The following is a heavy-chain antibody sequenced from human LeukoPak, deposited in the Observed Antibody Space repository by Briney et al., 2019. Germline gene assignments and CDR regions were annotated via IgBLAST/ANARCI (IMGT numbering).Heavy chain of an antibody. Sequence: GSLRLSFAASGFTFKSYSMHWVRQAPGKGLEGVAGISYDGSNNYYADSVKGRFTISRDNSKNTLYLQMNSLRAEDTAVYYCARWAMRDYYYYGMDVWGQGTTVTVSS. CDR1: GFTFKSYS. CDR2: ISYDGSNN. D-gene: IGHD2-2*01. V-gene: IGHV3-30-3*01. CDR3: ARWAMRDYYYYGMDV. J-gene: IGHJ6*02.